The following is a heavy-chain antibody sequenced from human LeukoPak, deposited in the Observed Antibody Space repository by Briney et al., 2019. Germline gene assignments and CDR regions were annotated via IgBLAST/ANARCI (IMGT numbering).Heavy chain of an antibody. J-gene: IGHJ6*03. CDR1: GFTFSSYE. V-gene: IGHV3-48*03. Sequence: GGSLRLSCAASGFTFSSYEMNWVRQAPGKGLEWVSYISSSGSTIYYADSVKGRFTISRDNAKNSLYLQMNSLRAEDTAVYYCAREGYYYYYIDVWGKGTTLPVSS. CDR2: ISSSGSTI. CDR3: AREGYYYYYIDV.